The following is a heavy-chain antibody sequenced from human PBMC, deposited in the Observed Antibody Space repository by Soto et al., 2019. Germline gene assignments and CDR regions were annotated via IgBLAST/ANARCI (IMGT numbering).Heavy chain of an antibody. CDR3: GTSSRKDYHFAMDV. J-gene: IGHJ6*02. CDR2: IYSGGST. V-gene: IGHV3-53*01. D-gene: IGHD6-6*01. CDR1: GFSVSSSD. Sequence: QPGGSLRLSCAASGFSVSSSDMSWVRQVPGEGLEWVSVIYSGGSTHDADYVKGRFSVSRDTSKNTVDLQMNSLRVDDTAVYYCGTSSRKDYHFAMDVWGQGTAVTVFS.